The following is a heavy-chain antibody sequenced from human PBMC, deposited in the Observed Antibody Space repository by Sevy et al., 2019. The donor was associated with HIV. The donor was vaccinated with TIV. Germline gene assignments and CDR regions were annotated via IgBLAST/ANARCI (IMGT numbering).Heavy chain of an antibody. Sequence: RGCLRLSCAASGFTFSDYYMSWIRQAPGKGLERVSYISSSGSTIYYADSVKGRFTISRDNAKNSLYLQMNSLRAEDTAVYYSARVPGDGYIDFDYWGQGTLVLVSS. V-gene: IGHV3-11*01. CDR1: GFTFSDYY. D-gene: IGHD2-21*01. CDR3: ARVPGDGYIDFDY. CDR2: ISSSGSTI. J-gene: IGHJ4*02.